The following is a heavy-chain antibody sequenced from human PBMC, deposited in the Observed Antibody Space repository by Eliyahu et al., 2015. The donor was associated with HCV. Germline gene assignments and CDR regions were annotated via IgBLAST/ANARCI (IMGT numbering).Heavy chain of an antibody. Sequence: QLHLVESGGAVVQPGGSLRLSCEASGFXFSHFGMPWVRQAPGKGLEWVAVTYYDESYKYYADSVKGRFTISRDNIKNTLFLQMNSLRAEDTARYYCVRDLKPYVNNDMDVWGQGTTVTVSS. J-gene: IGHJ6*02. CDR1: GFXFSHFG. CDR3: VRDLKPYVNNDMDV. D-gene: IGHD1-1*01. V-gene: IGHV3-33*01. CDR2: TYYDESYK.